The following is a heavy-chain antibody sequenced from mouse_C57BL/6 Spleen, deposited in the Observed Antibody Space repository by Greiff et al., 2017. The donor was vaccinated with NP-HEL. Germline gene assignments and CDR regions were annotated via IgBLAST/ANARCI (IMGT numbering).Heavy chain of an antibody. V-gene: IGHV1-50*01. D-gene: IGHD1-1*01. CDR2: IDPSDSYT. CDR3: ARYGSSSYWYFDV. Sequence: QVQLQQPGAELVKPGASVKLSCKASGYTFTSYWMQWVKQRPGQGLEWIGEIDPSDSYTNYNQKFKGKATLTVDTSSSTAYMQLSSLTSEDSAVYYCARYGSSSYWYFDVWGTGTTVTVSS. CDR1: GYTFTSYW. J-gene: IGHJ1*03.